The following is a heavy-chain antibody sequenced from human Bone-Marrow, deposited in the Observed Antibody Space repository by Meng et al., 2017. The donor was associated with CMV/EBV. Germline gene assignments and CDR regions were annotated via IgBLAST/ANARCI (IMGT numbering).Heavy chain of an antibody. D-gene: IGHD5-18*01. CDR3: ATQRLIYGISYGFYFDS. CDR2: IYTGGST. Sequence: GESLKISCSVSGFNVSNNYMSWVRQAPGKGLEWVSVIYTGGSTYYADSVKGRFTISRDNSKNTLFLQMNSLRPEETAVYYFATQRLIYGISYGFYFDSWGQGTLVTVSS. CDR1: GFNVSNNY. J-gene: IGHJ4*02. V-gene: IGHV3-66*02.